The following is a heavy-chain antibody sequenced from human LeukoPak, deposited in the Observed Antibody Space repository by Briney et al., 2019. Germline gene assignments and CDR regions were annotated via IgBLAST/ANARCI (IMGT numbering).Heavy chain of an antibody. D-gene: IGHD5-24*01. J-gene: IGHJ4*02. CDR1: GGTFSSYA. Sequence: SVKVSCKASGGTFSSYAISWVRQAPGQGLEWMGGIIPIFGTANYAQKFQGRVTITTDESTSTAYMELSSLRSEDTAVYYCAGSRDGYNWGDFDYWGQGTLVTVSS. V-gene: IGHV1-69*05. CDR3: AGSRDGYNWGDFDY. CDR2: IIPIFGTA.